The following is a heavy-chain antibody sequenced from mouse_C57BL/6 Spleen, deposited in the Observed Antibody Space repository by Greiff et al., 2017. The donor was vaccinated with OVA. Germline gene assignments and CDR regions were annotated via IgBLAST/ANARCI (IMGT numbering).Heavy chain of an antibody. J-gene: IGHJ2*01. V-gene: IGHV1-80*01. D-gene: IGHD2-5*01. CDR2: IYPGDGDT. CDR3: ARRAYYSNYYFDY. CDR1: GYAFSSYW. Sequence: QVQLQQSGAELVKPGASVKISCKASGYAFSSYWMTWVKQRPGQGLAWIGRIYPGDGDTNYNGKFKGKATLTADKSSSTSYMQLSRLTSEDSAVYFCARRAYYSNYYFDYWGQGTTLTVSS.